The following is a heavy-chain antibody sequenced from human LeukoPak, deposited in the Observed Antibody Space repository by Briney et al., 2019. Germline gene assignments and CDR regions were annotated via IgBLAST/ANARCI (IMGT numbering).Heavy chain of an antibody. CDR1: GGTFSSYA. CDR3: ARDYDSSGSTDY. V-gene: IGHV1-69*04. Sequence: SVKVSCKASGGTFSSYAISWVRQAPGQGLEWMGRIIPILGIANYAQKFQGRVTITADKSTSTACMELSSLRSEDTAVYYCARDYDSSGSTDYWGQGTLVTVSS. D-gene: IGHD3-22*01. J-gene: IGHJ4*02. CDR2: IIPILGIA.